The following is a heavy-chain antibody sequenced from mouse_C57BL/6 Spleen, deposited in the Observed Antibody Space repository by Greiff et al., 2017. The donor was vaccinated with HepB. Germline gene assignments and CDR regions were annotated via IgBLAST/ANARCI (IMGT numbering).Heavy chain of an antibody. CDR1: GFTFSDYG. CDR3: ARCGYYWYFDV. J-gene: IGHJ1*03. Sequence: EVKVVESGGGLVKPGGSLKLSCAASGFTFSDYGMHWVRQAPEKGLEWVAYISSGSSTIYYADTVKGRFTISRDNAKNTLFLQMTSLRSEDTAMYYCARCGYYWYFDVWGTGTTVTVSS. V-gene: IGHV5-17*01. D-gene: IGHD2-2*01. CDR2: ISSGSSTI.